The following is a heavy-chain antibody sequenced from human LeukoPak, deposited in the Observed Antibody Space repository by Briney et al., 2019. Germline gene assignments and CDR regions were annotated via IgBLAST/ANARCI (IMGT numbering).Heavy chain of an antibody. D-gene: IGHD3-22*01. CDR2: IIPIFGTA. CDR3: ASRSFYDSSGYYSP. V-gene: IGHV1-69*06. CDR1: GGTFSSYA. Sequence: ASVKVSCKASGGTFSSYAISWVRQAPGQGLEWMGGIIPIFGTANYAQKFQGRVTITADKSTSTAYMELSSLRSEDTAVYYCASRSFYDSSGYYSPWGQGTMVTVSS. J-gene: IGHJ3*01.